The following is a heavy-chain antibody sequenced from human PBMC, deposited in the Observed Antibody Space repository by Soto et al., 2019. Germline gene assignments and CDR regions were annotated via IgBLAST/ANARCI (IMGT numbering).Heavy chain of an antibody. CDR2: IKSKTGGGTT. J-gene: IGHJ5*02. CDR1: GFTFSNAW. Sequence: GGSLRLSCAASGFTFSNAWMSWVRQAPGKGLEWVGRIKSKTGGGTTDYAAPVKGRFTISRDDSKNTLYLQMNSLKTEDTAVYYCTTDTSSGWYNWFDPWGQGTLVTVSS. V-gene: IGHV3-15*01. D-gene: IGHD6-19*01. CDR3: TTDTSSGWYNWFDP.